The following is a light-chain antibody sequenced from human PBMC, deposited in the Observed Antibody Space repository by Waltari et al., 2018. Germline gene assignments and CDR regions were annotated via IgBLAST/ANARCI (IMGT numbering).Light chain of an antibody. V-gene: IGKV2-28*01. CDR2: LSF. J-gene: IGKJ1*01. Sequence: ETVMTQSPLSLPVTPGEPACISCRSRQSLLHRDGYNYVNWYLQKPGQAPQLLIYLSFIRASGVPDRFTGSGAGTDFTLKISRVEAEDVGFYYCMQALHTPPTFGQGTRAEIK. CDR3: MQALHTPPT. CDR1: QSLLHRDGYNY.